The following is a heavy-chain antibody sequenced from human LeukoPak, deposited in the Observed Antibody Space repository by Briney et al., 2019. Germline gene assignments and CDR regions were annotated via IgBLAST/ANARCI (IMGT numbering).Heavy chain of an antibody. V-gene: IGHV1-18*01. CDR3: ATTLRGHSNLDY. CDR2: ISAYNGNT. Sequence: ASVKVSCKASGYTFTSYGISWVRQAPGQGLEWMGWISAYNGNTSYAQKFQGRVTMTRDTSTSTVYMELSSLRSEDTAVYYCATTLRGHSNLDYWGQGTLVTVSS. D-gene: IGHD4-11*01. J-gene: IGHJ4*02. CDR1: GYTFTSYG.